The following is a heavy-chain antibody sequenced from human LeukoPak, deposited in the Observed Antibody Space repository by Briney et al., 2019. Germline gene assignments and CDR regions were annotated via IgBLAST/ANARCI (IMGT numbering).Heavy chain of an antibody. Sequence: KSSETLSLTCTVSGGSISSYYWSWIRQPAGKGLEWIGRIYTSGSTNYNPSLKSRVTMSVDTSKNQFSLKQSSVTAADTAVYYCARVRGYCSSTSCSRGWGFDYWGQGTLVTVSS. J-gene: IGHJ4*02. V-gene: IGHV4-4*07. CDR1: GGSISSYY. CDR2: IYTSGST. CDR3: ARVRGYCSSTSCSRGWGFDY. D-gene: IGHD2-2*01.